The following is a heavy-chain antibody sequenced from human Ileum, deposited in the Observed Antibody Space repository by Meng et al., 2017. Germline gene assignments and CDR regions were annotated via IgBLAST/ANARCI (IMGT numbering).Heavy chain of an antibody. CDR2: ISQESGRT. J-gene: IGHJ4*02. D-gene: IGHD2-21*01. Sequence: QVPLQEPGPGLVKISGTLSLTCAVSGDSISSRDWWSWVRQPPGKGLEWIGEISQESGRTNYNTSLKSRVTISLDKSKNKFSMNLNFVTAADTAVYYCVRNEGYSLGDWGQGTLVTVSS. CDR3: VRNEGYSLGD. CDR1: GDSISSRDW. V-gene: IGHV4-4*02.